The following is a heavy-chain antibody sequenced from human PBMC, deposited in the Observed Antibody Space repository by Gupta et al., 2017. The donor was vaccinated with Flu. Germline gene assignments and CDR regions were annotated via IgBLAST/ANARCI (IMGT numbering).Heavy chain of an antibody. V-gene: IGHV3-11*04. D-gene: IGHD1-7*01. Sequence: DSVRGRFTISRDNAKNSLYLHMNGLGAEDTALYFCARRGNYLGDAFDIWGQGTMVAVSS. J-gene: IGHJ3*02. CDR3: ARRGNYLGDAFDI.